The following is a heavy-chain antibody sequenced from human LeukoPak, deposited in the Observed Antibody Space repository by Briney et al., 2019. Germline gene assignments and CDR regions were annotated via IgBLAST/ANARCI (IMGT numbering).Heavy chain of an antibody. CDR1: GGTFSSYA. J-gene: IGHJ3*02. CDR3: ARERRDIVVVPAAHDAFDI. CDR2: IIPIFGTA. Sequence: HWASVKVSCKASGGTFSSYAISWVRQAPGQGLEWMGGIIPIFGTANYAQKFQGRVTITADESTSTAYMELSSLRSEDTAVYYCARERRDIVVVPAAHDAFDIWGQGTMVTVSS. D-gene: IGHD2-2*01. V-gene: IGHV1-69*01.